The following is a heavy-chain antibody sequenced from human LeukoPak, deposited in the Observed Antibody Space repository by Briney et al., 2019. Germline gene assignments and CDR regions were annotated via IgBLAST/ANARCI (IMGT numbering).Heavy chain of an antibody. CDR2: ISGTTHTI. D-gene: IGHD2/OR15-2a*01. CDR3: AKVQYCTSCLAEFDY. J-gene: IGHJ4*02. V-gene: IGHV3-23*01. CDR1: GFTFSTYA. Sequence: GGSLRFSCAASGFTFSTYAMMWVRQAPGKGLEWVSYISGTTHTIHYADSVKGRFTISRDNSKNMLYLQMNSLRAEDTATYYCAKVQYCTSCLAEFDYWGQGTLVTISS.